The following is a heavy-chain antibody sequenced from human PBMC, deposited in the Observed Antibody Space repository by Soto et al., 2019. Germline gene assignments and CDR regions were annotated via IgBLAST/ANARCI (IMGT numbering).Heavy chain of an antibody. J-gene: IGHJ6*02. CDR3: SRDKGRYDSGMDV. CDR2: MFYSGST. CDR1: GGSISSYY. Sequence: QVQLQESGPGLVKPSETLSLTCTVSGGSISSYYWSWIRQPPGKGLEWIGYMFYSGSTKYNPSLKSRVTISVDRYRNHFSLNLSSVTAADTAVYYCSRDKGRYDSGMDVWGQGTTVTVSS. D-gene: IGHD3-9*01. V-gene: IGHV4-59*01.